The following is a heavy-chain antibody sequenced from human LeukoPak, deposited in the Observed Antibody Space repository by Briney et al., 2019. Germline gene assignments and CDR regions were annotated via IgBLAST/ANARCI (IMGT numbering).Heavy chain of an antibody. V-gene: IGHV3-74*01. D-gene: IGHD1-26*01. CDR2: IASDGSST. CDR3: ARTKYAYSGTYIPEY. J-gene: IGHJ4*02. Sequence: GGSLRLSCAASGFTFSSYWMNWVRQAPGKGLVWVSRIASDGSSTTYADSVKGRFTVSRDNAKNSLYLQMNSLRAEDTAVYYCARTKYAYSGTYIPEYWGQGSLVTVSS. CDR1: GFTFSSYW.